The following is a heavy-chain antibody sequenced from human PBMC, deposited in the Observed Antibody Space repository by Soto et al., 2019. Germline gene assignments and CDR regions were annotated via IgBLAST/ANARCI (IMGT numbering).Heavy chain of an antibody. CDR1: GFSFSSYA. J-gene: IGHJ4*02. D-gene: IGHD3-16*01. CDR2: ISYDGSNK. V-gene: IGHV3-30-3*01. Sequence: GGSLRLSCAASGFSFSSYAMHWFRQAPGKGLEWVAVISYDGSNKYYADSVKGRLTISRDNSKNTLYLQMNSLRAEDTAVYYCARAYEGDYFDYWGQGTLVTVSS. CDR3: ARAYEGDYFDY.